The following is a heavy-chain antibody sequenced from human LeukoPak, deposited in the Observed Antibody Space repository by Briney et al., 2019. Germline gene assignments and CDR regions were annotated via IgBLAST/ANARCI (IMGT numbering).Heavy chain of an antibody. CDR1: GFTFSSYS. Sequence: GGSLRLSCAASGFTFSSYSMNWVRQAPGKGLEWVAFIRYDGSNKYYADSVKGRFTISRDNSKNTLYLQMNSLRAEDTAVYYCAKDRGYCSGGSCYYFDYWGQGTLVTVSS. CDR2: IRYDGSNK. D-gene: IGHD2-15*01. V-gene: IGHV3-30*02. J-gene: IGHJ4*02. CDR3: AKDRGYCSGGSCYYFDY.